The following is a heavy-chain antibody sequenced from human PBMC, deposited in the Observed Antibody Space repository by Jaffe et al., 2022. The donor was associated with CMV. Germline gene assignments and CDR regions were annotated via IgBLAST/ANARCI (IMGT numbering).Heavy chain of an antibody. V-gene: IGHV4-39*01. D-gene: IGHD5-12*01. Sequence: QLQLQESGPGLVKPSETLSLTCTVSGGSISSSSYYWGWIRQPPGKGLEWIGSIYYSGSTYYNPSLKSRVTISVDTSKNQFSLKLSSVTAADTAVYYCARHKVDSLDFDYWGQGTLVTVSS. CDR3: ARHKVDSLDFDY. CDR1: GGSISSSSYY. J-gene: IGHJ4*02. CDR2: IYYSGST.